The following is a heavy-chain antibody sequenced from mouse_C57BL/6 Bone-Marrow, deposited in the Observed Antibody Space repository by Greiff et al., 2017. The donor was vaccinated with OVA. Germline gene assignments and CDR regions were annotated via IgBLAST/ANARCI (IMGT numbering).Heavy chain of an antibody. CDR1: GFTFSSYG. D-gene: IGHD1-1*01. V-gene: IGHV5-6*01. CDR2: ISSGGSYT. J-gene: IGHJ2*01. Sequence: EVNLVESGGDLVKPGGSLKLSCAASGFTFSSYGMSWVRQTPDKRLEWVATISSGGSYTYYPHSVKGRFTISRDNAKNTLYLQMSSLKSEDTAMNYGARHAGTTVVGYWGQGTTRTVAS. CDR3: ARHAGTTVVGY.